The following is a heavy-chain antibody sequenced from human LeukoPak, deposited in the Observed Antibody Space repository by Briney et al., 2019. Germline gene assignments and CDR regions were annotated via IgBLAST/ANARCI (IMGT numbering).Heavy chain of an antibody. Sequence: TSETLSLTFTVSGGSISSGDYYWSWIRQPPGKGLEWIGYIYYSGSTYYTPSLKSRVTISVDTSKNQFSLKLSSVTAADTAVYYCARGPYSNYGQFDYWGQGTLVTVSS. J-gene: IGHJ4*02. CDR1: GGSISSGDYY. V-gene: IGHV4-30-4*08. CDR3: ARGPYSNYGQFDY. CDR2: IYYSGST. D-gene: IGHD4-11*01.